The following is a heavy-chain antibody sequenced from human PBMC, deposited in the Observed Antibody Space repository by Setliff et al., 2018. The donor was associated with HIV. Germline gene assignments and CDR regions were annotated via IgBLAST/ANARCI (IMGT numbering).Heavy chain of an antibody. CDR2: IKAKVVGATT. D-gene: IGHD3-22*01. CDR3: TTVVDYDNSDATDH. CDR1: GFSFKSAW. Sequence: PGGSLRLSCAASGFSFKSAWMSWVRQAPGKGLEWVGHIKAKVVGATTDYSAPVRDRFTISRDDSKSTQYLQMNSLRPEDTGIYYCTTVVDYDNSDATDHWGPGSLVTSPQ. V-gene: IGHV3-15*01. J-gene: IGHJ4*02.